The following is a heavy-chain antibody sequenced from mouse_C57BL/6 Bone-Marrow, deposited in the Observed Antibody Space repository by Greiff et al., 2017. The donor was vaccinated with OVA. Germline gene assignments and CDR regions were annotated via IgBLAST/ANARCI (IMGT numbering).Heavy chain of an antibody. CDR2: IRNKANGYTT. D-gene: IGHD2-1*01. Sequence: EVKVVESGGGLVQPGGSLSLSCAASGFTFTDYYMSWVRQPPGKALEWLGFIRNKANGYTTEYSASVKGRFTISRDNSQSILYLQMNALRAEDSATYYCARPIYYNAMDYWGQGTSVTVSS. CDR3: ARPIYYNAMDY. CDR1: GFTFTDYY. J-gene: IGHJ4*01. V-gene: IGHV7-3*01.